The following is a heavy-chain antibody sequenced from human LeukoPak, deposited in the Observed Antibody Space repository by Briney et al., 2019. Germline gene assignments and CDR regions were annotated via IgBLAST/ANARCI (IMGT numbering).Heavy chain of an antibody. J-gene: IGHJ1*01. V-gene: IGHV3-23*01. Sequence: GGSLRLCCAASGFTFSRYAMSWVRQAPGKGLEWVSAISGSGGSTYYADSVKGRFTISRDNSKNTLYLQMNSLRAEDTAVYYCAKDPYCSGGSCYGAEYFQHWGQGTLVTVSS. CDR1: GFTFSRYA. CDR3: AKDPYCSGGSCYGAEYFQH. CDR2: ISGSGGST. D-gene: IGHD2-15*01.